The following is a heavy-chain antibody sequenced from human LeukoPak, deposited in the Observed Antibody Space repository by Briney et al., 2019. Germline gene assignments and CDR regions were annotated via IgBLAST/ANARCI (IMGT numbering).Heavy chain of an antibody. V-gene: IGHV1-69*05. CDR3: ARTQLTIFGVVQDDAFDI. D-gene: IGHD3-3*01. CDR1: GGTFSSYA. Sequence: SVKVSCKASGGTFSSYAISWVRQAPGQGLEWMGGIIPIFGTANYAQKFQGRVTITTDESTSTAYMELSSLRSEDTAVYYCARTQLTIFGVVQDDAFDIWGQGTMVTVSS. CDR2: IIPIFGTA. J-gene: IGHJ3*02.